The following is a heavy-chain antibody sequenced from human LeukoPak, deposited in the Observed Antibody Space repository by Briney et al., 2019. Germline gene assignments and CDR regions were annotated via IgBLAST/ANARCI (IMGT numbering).Heavy chain of an antibody. D-gene: IGHD2-8*01. J-gene: IGHJ2*01. V-gene: IGHV3-11*06. CDR1: GFMFSDYY. CDR2: ISSSSSYT. Sequence: NPGGSQRRSCAASGFMFSDYYMSWIRQAPGKGLEWVSFISSSSSYTNYSDSVTGRFTISRENAKNSLYLQMNSLRAGDTAVYYCVRATNGFDLWGRGTMVIVFS. CDR3: VRATNGFDL.